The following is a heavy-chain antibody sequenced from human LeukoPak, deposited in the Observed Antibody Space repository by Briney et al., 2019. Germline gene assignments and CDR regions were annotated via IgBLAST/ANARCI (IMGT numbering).Heavy chain of an antibody. J-gene: IGHJ4*02. V-gene: IGHV4-31*03. CDR1: GGSISSGGYY. D-gene: IGHD4-17*01. Sequence: PSQTLSLTCTVSGGSISSGGYYWSWIRQHPGKGLEWIGYTYYSGSTYYNPSLKSRVTMSVDTSKNQFSLKLSSVTAADTAVYYCARVDYRDLYYFDYWGQGTLVTVSS. CDR2: TYYSGST. CDR3: ARVDYRDLYYFDY.